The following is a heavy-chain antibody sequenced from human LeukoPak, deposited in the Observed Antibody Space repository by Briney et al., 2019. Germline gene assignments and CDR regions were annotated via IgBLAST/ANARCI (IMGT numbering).Heavy chain of an antibody. CDR1: GFSVRSNY. Sequence: GGSLRLSCAASGFSVRSNYMSWVRQAPGKGLEWVAVIYSGGRTNYADSVKGRFTISSDDSKDTLYLRMNSLRAEDTAVYYCARDRPLYGSGNYVWGQGTTVTVSS. V-gene: IGHV3-66*01. J-gene: IGHJ6*02. CDR2: IYSGGRT. D-gene: IGHD3-10*01. CDR3: ARDRPLYGSGNYV.